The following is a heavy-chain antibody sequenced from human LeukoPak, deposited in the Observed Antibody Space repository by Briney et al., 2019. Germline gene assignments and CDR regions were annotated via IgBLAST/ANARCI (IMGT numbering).Heavy chain of an antibody. Sequence: SETLSLTCAVYGGSFSGYYWSWIRQPPGKGLEWIGEINHSGSTNYNPSLKSRVAISVDTSKNQFSLKLSSVTAADTAVYYCARENVVVPASLDYWGQGTLVTVSS. V-gene: IGHV4-34*01. D-gene: IGHD2-2*01. CDR1: GGSFSGYY. CDR3: ARENVVVPASLDY. J-gene: IGHJ4*02. CDR2: INHSGST.